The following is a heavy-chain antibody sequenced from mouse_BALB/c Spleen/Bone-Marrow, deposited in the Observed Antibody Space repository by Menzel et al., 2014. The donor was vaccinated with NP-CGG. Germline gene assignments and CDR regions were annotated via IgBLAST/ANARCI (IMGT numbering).Heavy chain of an antibody. J-gene: IGHJ2*01. CDR1: GFTFSSFG. CDR3: TRGGNWEDFDY. CDR2: ISSGSSPI. V-gene: IGHV5-17*02. D-gene: IGHD4-1*01. Sequence: EVMLVESGGGLVQPGGSRKLSCAASGFTFSSFGMHGVRQAPEKGLEWVAYISSGSSPIFYADTVKGRFTISRDNPKNTLFLQMTSLRSEDTAMYYCTRGGNWEDFDYWGQGTTLTVSS.